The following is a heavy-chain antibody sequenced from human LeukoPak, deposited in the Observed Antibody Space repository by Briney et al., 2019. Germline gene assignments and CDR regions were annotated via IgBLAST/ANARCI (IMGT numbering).Heavy chain of an antibody. CDR2: IYISGST. Sequence: PSETLSLTCTISGGSISSGSYYWSWIRQPAGKGLEWIGHIYISGSTNCNPSLKSRVTISVDTSKNQFSLKLSSVTAADTAVYYCARDQEFSYGHFDYWGQGTLVTVSS. D-gene: IGHD5-18*01. CDR3: ARDQEFSYGHFDY. V-gene: IGHV4-61*09. CDR1: GGSISSGSYY. J-gene: IGHJ4*02.